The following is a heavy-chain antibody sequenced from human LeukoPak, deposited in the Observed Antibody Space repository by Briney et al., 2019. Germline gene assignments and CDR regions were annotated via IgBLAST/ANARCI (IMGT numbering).Heavy chain of an antibody. CDR3: ARDEGLLGY. CDR2: ISSTSNYI. J-gene: IGHJ4*02. CDR1: GFTFSTYS. D-gene: IGHD2-8*02. V-gene: IGHV3-21*01. Sequence: RTGGSLRLSCVASGFTFSTYSMNWVRQAPGKGLEWVSSISSTSNYIYYADSVKGRFTISRDNAKNSLYLQMNSLRVEDTAVYHCARDEGLLGYWGQGTLVTVSS.